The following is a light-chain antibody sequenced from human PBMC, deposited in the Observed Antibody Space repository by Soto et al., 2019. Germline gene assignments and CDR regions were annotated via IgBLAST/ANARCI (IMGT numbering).Light chain of an antibody. Sequence: EIVLTQSPGTLSLSPGERATNSCRASQSVSSSYLAWYQQKPGQAPRLLIYGASSRATGIPDRFSGSGSGTDFTLTISRLEPEDFAVYYCQQYGSSRWTFGQGTKVDIK. J-gene: IGKJ1*01. CDR2: GAS. V-gene: IGKV3-20*01. CDR1: QSVSSSY. CDR3: QQYGSSRWT.